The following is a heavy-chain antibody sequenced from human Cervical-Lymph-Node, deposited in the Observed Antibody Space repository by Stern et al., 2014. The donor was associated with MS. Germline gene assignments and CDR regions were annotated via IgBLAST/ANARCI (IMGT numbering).Heavy chain of an antibody. CDR2: INPSGGST. CDR1: GYTFTSYY. CDR3: ARDEAIAVAGTFFDY. Sequence: QLVQSGAEVKKPGASVKVSCKASGYTFTSYYMHWVRQAPGQGLEWMGIINPSGGSTSYAQKFQGRVTMTRDTSTSTVYMELSSLRSEDTAVYYCARDEAIAVAGTFFDYWGQGTLVTVSS. J-gene: IGHJ4*02. V-gene: IGHV1-46*01. D-gene: IGHD6-19*01.